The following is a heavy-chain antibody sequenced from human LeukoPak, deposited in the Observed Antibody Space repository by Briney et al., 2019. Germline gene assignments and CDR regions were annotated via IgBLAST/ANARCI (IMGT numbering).Heavy chain of an antibody. Sequence: ASVKVSCKASGYTFTGYYMHWVRQAPGQGLEWMGWINPNSGGTNYAQKFQGRVTMTRDTSISTAYMELSRLRSDDTAVYYCARGAYDSSGYYFNYFDYRGQGTLVTVSS. CDR2: INPNSGGT. CDR1: GYTFTGYY. J-gene: IGHJ4*02. D-gene: IGHD3-22*01. V-gene: IGHV1-2*02. CDR3: ARGAYDSSGYYFNYFDY.